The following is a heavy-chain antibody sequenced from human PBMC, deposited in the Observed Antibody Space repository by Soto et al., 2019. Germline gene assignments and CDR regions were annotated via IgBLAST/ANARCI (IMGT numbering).Heavy chain of an antibody. Sequence: PSDTLSLTCTVSGDSINSHYWTWIRQPPGKGLEWIGYISYSGYTNYKPSLKSRLTMSVDMSKNQFSLKLNSLTAADTAVYYCARTTEKDGKEGLDHWGEGTLVTVS. CDR3: ARTTEKDGKEGLDH. J-gene: IGHJ4*02. D-gene: IGHD4-4*01. CDR1: GDSINSHY. V-gene: IGHV4-59*11. CDR2: ISYSGYT.